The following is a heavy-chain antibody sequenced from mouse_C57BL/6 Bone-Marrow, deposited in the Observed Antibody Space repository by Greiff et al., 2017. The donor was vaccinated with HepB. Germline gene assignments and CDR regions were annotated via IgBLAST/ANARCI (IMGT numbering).Heavy chain of an antibody. CDR2: INPNYGTT. Sequence: LVESGPELVKPGASVKISCKASGYSFTDYNMNWVKQSNGKSLEWIGVINPNYGTTSYNQKFKGKATLTVNQSSSTAYLQLNSLTSEDSAVYYSALGLYAMDYWGQGTSVTVSS. D-gene: IGHD4-1*01. J-gene: IGHJ4*01. CDR1: GYSFTDYN. V-gene: IGHV1-39*01. CDR3: ALGLYAMDY.